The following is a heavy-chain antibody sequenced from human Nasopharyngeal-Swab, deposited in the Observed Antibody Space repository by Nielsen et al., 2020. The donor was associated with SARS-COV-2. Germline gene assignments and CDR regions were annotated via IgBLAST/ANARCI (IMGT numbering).Heavy chain of an antibody. D-gene: IGHD3-22*01. J-gene: IGHJ5*02. V-gene: IGHV1-24*01. CDR2: FEPEDGET. CDR3: ATSPVVVITSWFDP. Sequence: ASVKVSCKVSGYTLTELSMHWVRQAPGKGLEWMGGFEPEDGETIYAKKFQGRVTMTEDTSTDTAYMELSSLRSEDTAVYYCATSPVVVITSWFDPWGQGTLVTVSS. CDR1: GYTLTELS.